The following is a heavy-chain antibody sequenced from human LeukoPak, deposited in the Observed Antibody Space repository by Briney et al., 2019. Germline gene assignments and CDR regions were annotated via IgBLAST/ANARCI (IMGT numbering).Heavy chain of an antibody. D-gene: IGHD1-14*01. Sequence: SETLSLTCTVSGGSISTYYWSWIRQSPGKGLEWIGSIYYSGSTNYNPSLKSRVTISVDTSKNQFSLELSSVTAADTAVYYCAVNLTNHTFDIWGQGAMVTVSS. CDR2: IYYSGST. CDR3: AVNLTNHTFDI. J-gene: IGHJ3*02. V-gene: IGHV4-59*08. CDR1: GGSISTYY.